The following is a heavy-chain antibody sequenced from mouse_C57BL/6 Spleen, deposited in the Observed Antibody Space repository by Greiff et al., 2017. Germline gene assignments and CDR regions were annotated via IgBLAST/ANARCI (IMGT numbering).Heavy chain of an antibody. CDR3: ARGELGGMDY. CDR1: GYTFTSYG. D-gene: IGHD4-1*01. Sequence: QVQLKESGAELARPGASVKLSCKASGYTFTSYGISWVKQRTGQGLGWIGEIYPRSGNTYYNEKFKGKATLTADKSSSTAYMELRSLTSEDSAVYFCARGELGGMDYWGQGTSVTVSS. CDR2: IYPRSGNT. V-gene: IGHV1-81*01. J-gene: IGHJ4*01.